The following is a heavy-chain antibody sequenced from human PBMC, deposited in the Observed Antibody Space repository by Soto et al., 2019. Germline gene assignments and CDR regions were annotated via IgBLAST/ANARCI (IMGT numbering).Heavy chain of an antibody. D-gene: IGHD2-2*01. J-gene: IGHJ4*02. CDR2: ISAYNGNT. CDR3: ARDMTAPDKIVVVPAAFDY. CDR1: GYTFSSYS. Sequence: ASVKVSCKASGYTFSSYSISWVRQAPGQGLEWIGRISAYNGNTNYAQRPQGRVTMTTDTSTSTASMELRSLSSADTAVYYCARDMTAPDKIVVVPAAFDYWGQGPLVTVSS. V-gene: IGHV1-18*04.